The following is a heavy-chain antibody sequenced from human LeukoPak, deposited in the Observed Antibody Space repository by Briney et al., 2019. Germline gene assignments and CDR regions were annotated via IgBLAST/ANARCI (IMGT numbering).Heavy chain of an antibody. CDR2: IKSQTDNGTT. V-gene: IGHV3-15*01. J-gene: IGHJ4*02. Sequence: WMTWVRQAPGKGPEWVGRIKSQTDNGTTDYAAPVKGRFTISRDDSKNTLYLQMNSLKTEDTAVYYCTGDYWGQGTLVTVSS. CDR3: TGDY. CDR1: W.